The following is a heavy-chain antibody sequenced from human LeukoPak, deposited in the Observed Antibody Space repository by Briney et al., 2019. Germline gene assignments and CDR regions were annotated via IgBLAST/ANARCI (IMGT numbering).Heavy chain of an antibody. V-gene: IGHV4-59*01. CDR1: GGSSSSYY. J-gene: IGHJ4*02. Sequence: SETLSLTCGVSGGSSSSYYWSWIRQPPGKGLEWIGYISYSGSTNYKPSLKSRVTISVDTSKNQFSLKLTSVTAADTAVYYCARKGLSAAATVDYWGQGTLVTVSS. CDR2: ISYSGST. CDR3: ARKGLSAAATVDY. D-gene: IGHD6-13*01.